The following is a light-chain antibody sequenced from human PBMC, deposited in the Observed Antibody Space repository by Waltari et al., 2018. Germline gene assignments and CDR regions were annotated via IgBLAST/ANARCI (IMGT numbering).Light chain of an antibody. CDR3: QQYSTFPPT. J-gene: IGKJ4*01. V-gene: IGKV1-16*02. Sequence: DIQMTQSPSSLSPSVGDRVILTCRASQAISTFLAWFQLKPGKAPKSLIYAASTLQTGVSSNFSGSGSGTDFTLTISILQPGDCATYDCQQYSTFPPTFGWGTRVEI. CDR1: QAISTF. CDR2: AAS.